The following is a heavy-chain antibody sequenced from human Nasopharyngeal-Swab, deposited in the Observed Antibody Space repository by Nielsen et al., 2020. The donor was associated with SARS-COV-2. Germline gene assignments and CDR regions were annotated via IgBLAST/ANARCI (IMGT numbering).Heavy chain of an antibody. V-gene: IGHV1-18*01. CDR3: ARTVGYACNFDY. CDR2: ISAYNGNT. J-gene: IGHJ4*02. D-gene: IGHD1-26*01. Sequence: WVRQARGQGLEWMGWISAYNGNTHYAEKVQGRVTLTTDTSTSTAYMEVRDLKSDDTAFYYCARTVGYACNFDYWGQGTPVTVSS.